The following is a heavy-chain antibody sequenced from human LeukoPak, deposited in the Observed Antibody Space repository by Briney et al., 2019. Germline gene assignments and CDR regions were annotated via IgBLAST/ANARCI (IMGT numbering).Heavy chain of an antibody. J-gene: IGHJ4*02. D-gene: IGHD2-2*01. CDR2: IIPIFGTA. Sequence: SVKVSCKASGGTFSSYAISWVRQAPGQGLGWMGGIIPIFGTANYAQKSQGRVTITADESTSTAYMELSSLRSEDTAVYYCAGGRTDIVVVPATLRNYYFDYWGQGTLVTVSS. V-gene: IGHV1-69*13. CDR1: GGTFSSYA. CDR3: AGGRTDIVVVPATLRNYYFDY.